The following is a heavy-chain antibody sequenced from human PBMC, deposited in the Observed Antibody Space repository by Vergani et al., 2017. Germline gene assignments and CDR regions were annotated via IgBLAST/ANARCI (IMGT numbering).Heavy chain of an antibody. D-gene: IGHD3-22*01. CDR3: ARDSYYYDSSGYYPNWFDP. J-gene: IGHJ5*02. CDR1: GGSISSYY. V-gene: IGHV4-59*01. Sequence: QVQLQESGPGLVKPSETLSLTCTVSGGSISSYYWSWIRQPPGKGLEWIGYIYYSGSTNYNPSLKSRVTISVATSKNQFSLKLSSVTAADTAVYYCARDSYYYDSSGYYPNWFDPWGQGTLVTVSS. CDR2: IYYSGST.